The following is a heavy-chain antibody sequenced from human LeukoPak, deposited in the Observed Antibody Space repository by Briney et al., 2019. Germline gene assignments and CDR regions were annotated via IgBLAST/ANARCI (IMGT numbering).Heavy chain of an antibody. J-gene: IGHJ4*02. Sequence: PGGSLRLSCAASGFTFSSYGMHWVRQAPGKGLEWVGFIRLDGSNKLYADSVKGRFTISRDNSKNTLYLQMNSLRAEDAAVYYCARGPSGYHNTGGQGTLVTVSS. V-gene: IGHV3-30*02. CDR3: ARGPSGYHNT. D-gene: IGHD5-12*01. CDR2: IRLDGSNK. CDR1: GFTFSSYG.